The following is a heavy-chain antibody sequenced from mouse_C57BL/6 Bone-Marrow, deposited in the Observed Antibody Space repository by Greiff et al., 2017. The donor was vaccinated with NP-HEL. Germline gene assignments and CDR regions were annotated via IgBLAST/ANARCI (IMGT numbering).Heavy chain of an antibody. CDR3: TRSRANWDGWFAY. CDR2: IDPETGGT. V-gene: IGHV1-15*01. J-gene: IGHJ3*01. D-gene: IGHD4-1*01. CDR1: GYTFTDYE. Sequence: VQLKQSGAELVRPGASVTLSCKASGYTFTDYEMHWVKQTPVHGLEWIGAIDPETGGTAYNQKFKGKAILTADKSSSTAYMELRSLTSEDSAVYYCTRSRANWDGWFAYWGQGTLVTVSA.